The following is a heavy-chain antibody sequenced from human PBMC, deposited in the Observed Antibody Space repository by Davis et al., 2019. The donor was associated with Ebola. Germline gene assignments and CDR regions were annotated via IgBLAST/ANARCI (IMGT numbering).Heavy chain of an antibody. CDR3: AKDYFDY. Sequence: GGSLRLSCAASGFTFSDYYMSWIRQAPGKGLEWVSVIYSGGSTYYADSVKGRFTISRDNSKNTLYLQMNSLRAEDTAVYYCAKDYFDYWGQGTLVTVSS. CDR2: IYSGGST. V-gene: IGHV3-66*01. J-gene: IGHJ4*02. CDR1: GFTFSDYY.